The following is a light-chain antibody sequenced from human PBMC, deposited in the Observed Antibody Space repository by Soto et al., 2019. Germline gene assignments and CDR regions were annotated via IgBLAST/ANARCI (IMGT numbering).Light chain of an antibody. J-gene: IGKJ3*01. Sequence: DLQMTQSPSSLSASVGDRVTITCRASQSISNYLNWYQQKPGKAPKLLIYAASNLQSGVPSRFSGSGSGTDFTLTISSLQPEDFATYYCQQSYSTPFTFGPGTKVDIK. CDR3: QQSYSTPFT. CDR1: QSISNY. V-gene: IGKV1-39*01. CDR2: AAS.